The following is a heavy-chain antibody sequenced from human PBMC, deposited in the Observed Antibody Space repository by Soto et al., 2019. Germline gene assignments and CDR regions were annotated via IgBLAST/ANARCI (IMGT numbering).Heavy chain of an antibody. CDR3: AKSLCHTTACHYPTDDYYAMDV. V-gene: IGHV1-69*01. CDR1: VDTFISYA. CDR2: FITFLRTQ. D-gene: IGHD1-1*01. Sequence: QVQLVQSGPEVKKTGPSVKVSCQSSVDTFISYAMSWVRQAPGQGLEWLGWFITFLRTQSYSQKLQGRVTITSDESMGSSYMEPRGLSSQATAIYFCAKSLCHTTACHYPTDDYYAMDVWGQGTTVTVSS. J-gene: IGHJ6*02.